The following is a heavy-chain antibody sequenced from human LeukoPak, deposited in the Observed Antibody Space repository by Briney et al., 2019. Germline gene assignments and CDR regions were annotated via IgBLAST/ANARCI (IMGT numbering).Heavy chain of an antibody. CDR3: ARGYSHGRGFDY. CDR1: GYTFTSYY. Sequence: ASVKVSCKASGYTFTSYYMYWVRQAPGQGLEWMGIINPSGGSTSYAQKFQGRVTMTRDTSTSTVYMGLSSLRSEDTAVYYCARGYSHGRGFDYWGQGTLVTVSS. V-gene: IGHV1-46*01. CDR2: INPSGGST. D-gene: IGHD5-18*01. J-gene: IGHJ4*02.